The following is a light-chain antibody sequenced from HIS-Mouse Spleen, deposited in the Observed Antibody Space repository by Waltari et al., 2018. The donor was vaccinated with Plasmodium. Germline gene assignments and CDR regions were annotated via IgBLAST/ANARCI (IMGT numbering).Light chain of an antibody. CDR2: DAS. V-gene: IGKV1-33*01. Sequence: DIQMTQSPSSLSASVGDRVTITCQASQDISNYLNWYQQKPGKAPKLLIYDASNLETGVPSGFSGSGSGTNFTFTISSLQPEDIATYYCQRYDNLPPAFTFGPGTKVDIK. CDR3: QRYDNLPPAFT. CDR1: QDISNY. J-gene: IGKJ3*01.